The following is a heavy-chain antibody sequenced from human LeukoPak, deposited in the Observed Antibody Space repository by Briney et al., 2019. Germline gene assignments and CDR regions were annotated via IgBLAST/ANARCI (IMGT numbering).Heavy chain of an antibody. Sequence: SETLSLTCTVSGGSISSYYRSWIRQPPGKGLEWIGYIYYSGSTNYNPSLKSRVTISVDTSKNQFSLKLSSVTAADTAVYYCARDRQRGRGYFDYWGQGTLVTVSS. CDR3: ARDRQRGRGYFDY. CDR2: IYYSGST. J-gene: IGHJ4*02. D-gene: IGHD3-10*01. V-gene: IGHV4-59*01. CDR1: GGSISSYY.